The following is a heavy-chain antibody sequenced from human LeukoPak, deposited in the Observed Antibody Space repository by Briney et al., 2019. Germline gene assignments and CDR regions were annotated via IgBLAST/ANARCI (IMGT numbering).Heavy chain of an antibody. CDR3: AKDAGIAVAGMSLGMDV. Sequence: GRSLRLSCAASVFTFSSYGMHWVRQAPGKGLEWVAVISYDGSNKYYADSVKGRFTISRDNSKNTLYLQMNSLRAEDTAVYYCAKDAGIAVAGMSLGMDVWGKGTTVTVSS. CDR2: ISYDGSNK. V-gene: IGHV3-30*18. CDR1: VFTFSSYG. J-gene: IGHJ6*04. D-gene: IGHD6-19*01.